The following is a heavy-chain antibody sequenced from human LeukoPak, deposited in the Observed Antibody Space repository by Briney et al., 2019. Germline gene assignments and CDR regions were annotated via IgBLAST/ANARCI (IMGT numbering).Heavy chain of an antibody. V-gene: IGHV1-69*05. CDR1: GGTFSSYA. J-gene: IGHJ4*02. Sequence: ASVKVSCKASGGTFSSYAISWVRQAPGQGLEWMGGIIPIFGTANYAQKFQGRVTITTDESTSTAYMELSSLRSEDTAVYYCASQGGSGSHIRYYFDYWGQGTLVTASS. D-gene: IGHD3-10*01. CDR3: ASQGGSGSHIRYYFDY. CDR2: IIPIFGTA.